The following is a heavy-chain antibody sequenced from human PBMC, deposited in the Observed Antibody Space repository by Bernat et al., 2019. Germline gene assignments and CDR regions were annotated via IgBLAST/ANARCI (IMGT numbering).Heavy chain of an antibody. Sequence: EVQLLESGGGLVQPGGSLRLSCAASGFTFSSYAMSWVRQAPGKGLEWVSAISGSGGSTYYADSVKGRFTISRDNSKNTLYLQMNSLRAEDTAVYYCARDWSRWGDSSGYMDYWGQGTLVTVSS. J-gene: IGHJ4*02. CDR2: ISGSGGST. V-gene: IGHV3-23*01. CDR3: ARDWSRWGDSSGYMDY. CDR1: GFTFSSYA. D-gene: IGHD3-22*01.